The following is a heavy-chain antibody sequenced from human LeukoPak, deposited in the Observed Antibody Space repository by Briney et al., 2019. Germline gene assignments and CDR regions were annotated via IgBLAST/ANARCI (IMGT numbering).Heavy chain of an antibody. Sequence: PSETLSLTCTVSGGSINIYYWSWIRQPAGKGLEWIGQINHSGSTNYSPSLKSRVTISVDTSKNQFSLKLSSVTAVDTAVYYCARGLFLSGYLDAFDMWGQGTVVTVSS. D-gene: IGHD3-22*01. J-gene: IGHJ3*02. CDR3: ARGLFLSGYLDAFDM. V-gene: IGHV4-34*01. CDR2: INHSGST. CDR1: GGSINIYY.